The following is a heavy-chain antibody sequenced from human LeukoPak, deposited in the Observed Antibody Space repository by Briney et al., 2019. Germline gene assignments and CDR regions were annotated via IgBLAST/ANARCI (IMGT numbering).Heavy chain of an antibody. V-gene: IGHV3-74*01. J-gene: IGHJ5*02. D-gene: IGHD4-17*01. CDR1: GFTFRRYW. CDR3: ATAGGETSRMGFDP. CDR2: ISGDGSVT. Sequence: GGSLRLSCADSGFTFRRYWMHWGRQTPGKGLVWVSCISGDGSVTRYADSVKGRFTISRDNTRNTLYLQMHSLRVEDMAVYYCATAGGETSRMGFDPWGQGSLVTVSS.